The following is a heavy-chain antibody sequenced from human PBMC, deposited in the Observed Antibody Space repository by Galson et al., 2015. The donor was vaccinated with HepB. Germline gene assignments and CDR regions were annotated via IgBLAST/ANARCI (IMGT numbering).Heavy chain of an antibody. CDR1: GYTFTDYY. J-gene: IGHJ4*02. V-gene: IGHV1-2*06. CDR2: INPHSGDT. Sequence: SVKVSCKASGYTFTDYYLDWVRQAPGQGLEWLGRINPHSGDTNYAQKFQGRVTMTRDTSIDTAYMELSRLKTDDTAVYFCARGFYGSETYFNPHYFDYWGRGTLVTVSS. D-gene: IGHD3-10*01. CDR3: ARGFYGSETYFNPHYFDY.